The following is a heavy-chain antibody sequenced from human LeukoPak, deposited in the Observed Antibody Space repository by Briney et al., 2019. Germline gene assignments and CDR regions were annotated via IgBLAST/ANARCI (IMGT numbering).Heavy chain of an antibody. CDR1: GFTFSSYA. CDR2: ISYDGSNK. Sequence: GGSLRLSCAASGFTFSSYAMHWVRQAPGKGLEWVAVISYDGSNKYYADSVKGRFTISRDNSKNTLYLQMNSLRAEDTAVYYCARDSSGSPEYFQHWGQGTLVTVSS. J-gene: IGHJ1*01. CDR3: ARDSSGSPEYFQH. V-gene: IGHV3-30-3*01. D-gene: IGHD6-19*01.